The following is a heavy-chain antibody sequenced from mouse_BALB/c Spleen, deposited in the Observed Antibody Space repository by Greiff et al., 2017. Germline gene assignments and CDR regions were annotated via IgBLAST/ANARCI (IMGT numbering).Heavy chain of an antibody. CDR3: ARVDGYYAMDY. J-gene: IGHJ4*01. CDR2: IWAGGST. Sequence: VKLQESGPGLVAPSQSLSITCTVSGFSLTSYGVHWVRQPPGKGLEWLGVIWAGGSTNYNSALMSRLSISKDNSKSQVFLKMNSLQTDDTAMYYCARVDGYYAMDYWGQGTSVTVSS. V-gene: IGHV2-9*02. CDR1: GFSLTSYG. D-gene: IGHD2-3*01.